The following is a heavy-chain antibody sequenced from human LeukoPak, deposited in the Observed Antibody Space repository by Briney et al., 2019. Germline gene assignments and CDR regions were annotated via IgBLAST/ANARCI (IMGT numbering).Heavy chain of an antibody. J-gene: IGHJ3*02. CDR2: ISYDGSNK. Sequence: SGGSLRLSCAASGFTFSYPMHWVRQAPGKGLEWVALISYDGSNKYYADSVKGQFTISRDNSKNTLSLQMNSLRAEDTAVYYCARDGSGDAFDIWGQGTMVTVSS. D-gene: IGHD3-10*01. V-gene: IGHV3-30-3*01. CDR3: ARDGSGDAFDI. CDR1: GFTFSYP.